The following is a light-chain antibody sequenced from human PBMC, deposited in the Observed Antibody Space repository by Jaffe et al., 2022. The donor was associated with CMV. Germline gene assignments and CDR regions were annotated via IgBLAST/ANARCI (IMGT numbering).Light chain of an antibody. Sequence: DIMLTQPPGPLSLSPGERATLSCRASQSVSSTNVAWYQQRPGQAPRLLIYATSSRASGIPDRFRGGGSGRDFTLTISTLEPEDSAVYFCQRYGSPDSVTFGQGTRLEIK. J-gene: IGKJ5*01. CDR2: ATS. CDR1: QSVSSTN. CDR3: QRYGSPDSVT. V-gene: IGKV3-20*01.